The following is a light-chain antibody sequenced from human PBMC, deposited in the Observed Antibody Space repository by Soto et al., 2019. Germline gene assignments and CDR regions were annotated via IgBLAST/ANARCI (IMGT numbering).Light chain of an antibody. J-gene: IGKJ2*01. CDR2: GAS. V-gene: IGKV3-20*01. CDR1: QSVRNSY. Sequence: EILLTQSPGTLSLSPGERATLSCRASQSVRNSYLAWYQQKPGQAPRLLIYGASGRATGIPDRFSGSGSGTDFTFTISILEPEDFAVYYCQQYGSSPYTFGQGTKLEI. CDR3: QQYGSSPYT.